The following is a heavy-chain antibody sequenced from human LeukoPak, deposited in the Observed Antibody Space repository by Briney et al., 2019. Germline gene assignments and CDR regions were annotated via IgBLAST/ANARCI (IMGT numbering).Heavy chain of an antibody. J-gene: IGHJ4*02. CDR2: IVVGSGNT. D-gene: IGHD3-10*01. Sequence: HGASVKVSCKASGFTFTSSAMQWVRQARGQRLEWIGWIVVGSGNTNYAQKFQERVTITRDMSTSTAYMELSSLRSEDTAVYYCARDQYGSGSYYKPFDYWGQGTLVTVSS. V-gene: IGHV1-58*02. CDR3: ARDQYGSGSYYKPFDY. CDR1: GFTFTSSA.